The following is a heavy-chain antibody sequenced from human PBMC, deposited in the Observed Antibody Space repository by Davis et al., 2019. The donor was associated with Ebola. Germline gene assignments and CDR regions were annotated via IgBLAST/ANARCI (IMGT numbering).Heavy chain of an antibody. Sequence: GGSLRLSCAVYGGSFSGSAMHWVRQASGKGLEWVGRIRSKANSYATAYAASVKGRFTISRDDSKNTAYLQMNSLKTEDTAVYYCTSGGSGSYEVDYWGQGTLVTVSS. J-gene: IGHJ4*02. V-gene: IGHV3-73*01. CDR1: GGSFSGSA. CDR3: TSGGSGSYEVDY. CDR2: IRSKANSYAT. D-gene: IGHD1-26*01.